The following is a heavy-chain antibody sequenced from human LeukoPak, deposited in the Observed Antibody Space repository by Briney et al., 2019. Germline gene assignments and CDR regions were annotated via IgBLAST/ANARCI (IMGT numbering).Heavy chain of an antibody. CDR3: ARDGGYCSGGSCYSDAFDT. J-gene: IGHJ3*02. V-gene: IGHV3-20*04. CDR2: INWNGGST. Sequence: SGGSLRLSCAASGFTFDDYGMSWVRQAPGKGLEWVSGINWNGGSTGYADSVKGRFTISRDNAKNSLYLQMNSLRAEDTALYYCARDGGYCSGGSCYSDAFDTWGQGTMVTVSS. CDR1: GFTFDDYG. D-gene: IGHD2-15*01.